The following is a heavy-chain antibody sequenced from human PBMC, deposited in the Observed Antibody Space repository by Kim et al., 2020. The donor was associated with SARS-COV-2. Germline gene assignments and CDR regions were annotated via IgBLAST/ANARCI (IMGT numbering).Heavy chain of an antibody. Sequence: ASVKVSCKTSGYDFSNFAMNWVRQAPGQGLEWMGWINTKTGNPTYAQAFTGRFTFSLDTAATTTYLHISSLQAEDTAVYFCAREAMYNSTWADFWGQGTLVTVPP. V-gene: IGHV7-4-1*01. CDR2: INTKTGNP. J-gene: IGHJ4*02. CDR3: AREAMYNSTWADF. CDR1: GYDFSNFA. D-gene: IGHD6-13*01.